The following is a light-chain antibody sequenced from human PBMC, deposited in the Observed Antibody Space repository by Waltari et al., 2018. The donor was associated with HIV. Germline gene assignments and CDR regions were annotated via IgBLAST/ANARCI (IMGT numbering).Light chain of an antibody. J-gene: IGLJ1*01. V-gene: IGLV1-40*01. Sequence: QTVLTQPPSVSGAPGQRVPISCSGSRPSLGTNYDVHWYQQLPRAAPKLLIYGDYNRPSGVPERFSASRSGTSASLAITGLQPEDEADYYCQSYDTIVGGFYVFGTGTKVTV. CDR3: QSYDTIVGGFYV. CDR2: GDY. CDR1: RPSLGTNYD.